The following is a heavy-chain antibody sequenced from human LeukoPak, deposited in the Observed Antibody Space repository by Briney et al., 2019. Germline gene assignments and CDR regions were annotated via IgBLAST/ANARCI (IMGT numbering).Heavy chain of an antibody. CDR2: ISWNSGSI. Sequence: SGGSLGLSCAASGFTFDDYAMHWVRQAPGKGLEWVSGISWNSGSIGYADSVKGRFTISRDNAKNSLYLQMNSLRAEDTASYYCAKDMGYSYGYYYYYGMDVWGQGTTVTVSS. V-gene: IGHV3-9*01. CDR1: GFTFDDYA. J-gene: IGHJ6*02. CDR3: AKDMGYSYGYYYYYGMDV. D-gene: IGHD5-18*01.